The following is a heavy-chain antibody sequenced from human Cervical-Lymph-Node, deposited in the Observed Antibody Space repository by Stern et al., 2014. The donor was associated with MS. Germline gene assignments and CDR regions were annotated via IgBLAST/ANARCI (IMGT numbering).Heavy chain of an antibody. Sequence: QLQLQESGPGLVKPSQTLSLSCTVSGGSISSGTYYWSWIRQPAGKGLEWIGRIYTSGNTGYNPSLKSRLTISVDTSKNQYSLNLSSVTAADTAVYYCAREAVAADNNWFDPWGQGTLVAVSS. D-gene: IGHD6-19*01. CDR2: IYTSGNT. J-gene: IGHJ5*02. V-gene: IGHV4-61*02. CDR1: GGSISSGTYY. CDR3: AREAVAADNNWFDP.